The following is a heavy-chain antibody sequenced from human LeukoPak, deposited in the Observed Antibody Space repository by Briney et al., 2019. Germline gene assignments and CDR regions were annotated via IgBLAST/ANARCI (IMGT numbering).Heavy chain of an antibody. D-gene: IGHD6-13*01. CDR2: IKQDGSEK. CDR1: GFTFSTYW. Sequence: GGSLRLSCAASGFTFSTYWMSWVRQAPGKGLEWVANIKQDGSEKYYVDSVKGRFTIPRDNAKNSLYLQMNSLRAEDTAMYYCARDSAGNDYWGQGTLVTVSS. CDR3: ARDSAGNDY. J-gene: IGHJ4*02. V-gene: IGHV3-7*01.